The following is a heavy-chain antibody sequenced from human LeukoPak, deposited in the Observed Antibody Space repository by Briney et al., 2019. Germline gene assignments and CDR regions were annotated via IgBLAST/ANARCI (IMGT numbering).Heavy chain of an antibody. J-gene: IGHJ3*02. CDR1: GGSIGSYY. CDR3: AKSNGYGLVDI. V-gene: IGHV4-39*07. D-gene: IGHD3-10*01. Sequence: SETLSLTCPVSGGSIGSYYWGWIRQPPGKGLEWIGNIFYSGSTYYSPSLKSRVTISLDTSRNQFSLKLTSVTAADTAVYYCAKSNGYGLVDIWGQGTMVTVSS. CDR2: IFYSGST.